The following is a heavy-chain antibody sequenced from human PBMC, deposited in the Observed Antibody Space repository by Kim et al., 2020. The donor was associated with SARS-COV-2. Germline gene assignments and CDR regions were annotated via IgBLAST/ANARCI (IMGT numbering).Heavy chain of an antibody. CDR2: ISGSGGST. CDR1: GFTFSSYA. J-gene: IGHJ6*02. Sequence: GGSLRLSCAASGFTFSSYAMSWVRQAPGKGLEWVSAISGSGGSTYYADSVKGRFTISRDNSKNTLYLQMNSLRAEDTAVYCCAKGVLLWFWELFYNYGMDVWGQGTTVTVSS. CDR3: AKGVLLWFWELFYNYGMDV. D-gene: IGHD3-10*01. V-gene: IGHV3-23*01.